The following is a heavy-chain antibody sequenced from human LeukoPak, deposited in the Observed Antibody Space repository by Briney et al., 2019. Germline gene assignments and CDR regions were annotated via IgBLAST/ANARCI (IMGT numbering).Heavy chain of an antibody. CDR3: NRALRISGDAFDF. CDR1: GFTFGAYP. V-gene: IGHV3-49*04. Sequence: PGRSLRLSCTGSGFTFGAYPMSWVRQAPGKGLQLVAYIRTQAYGGTTEYAASVTDRFTMSRDDSRSIAYLQMNSLKTEDTAIYYCNRALRISGDAFDFWRQGTMVTVSS. J-gene: IGHJ3*01. CDR2: IRTQAYGGTT. D-gene: IGHD2/OR15-2a*01.